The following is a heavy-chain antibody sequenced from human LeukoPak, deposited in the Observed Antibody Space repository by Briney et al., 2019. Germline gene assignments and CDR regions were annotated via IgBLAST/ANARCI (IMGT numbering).Heavy chain of an antibody. Sequence: SETLSLTCTVSGGSISSSSYYWGWIRQPPGKGLEWIGFIYYTGSTYYNPSLKSRVTISVDTSKNQFSLKLSSVTAADTAVYYCASSPSGYFDHWGQGTPVTVSS. CDR1: GGSISSSSYY. V-gene: IGHV4-39*07. CDR3: ASSPSGYFDH. J-gene: IGHJ4*02. CDR2: IYYTGST.